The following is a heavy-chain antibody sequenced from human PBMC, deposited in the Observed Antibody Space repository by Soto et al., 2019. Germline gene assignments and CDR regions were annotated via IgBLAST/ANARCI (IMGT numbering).Heavy chain of an antibody. Sequence: KPSETLSPTCAVSGGSFTSNNWWTWVRQPPGQGLEWIGEIYRTGSTNYNPSLKSRATISPHKSENQFSLKVTSLTAADTAVYYCASRDPGTSVDYWGQGTLVTVSS. D-gene: IGHD1-7*01. CDR1: GGSFTSNNW. V-gene: IGHV4-4*02. CDR2: IYRTGST. CDR3: ASRDPGTSVDY. J-gene: IGHJ4*02.